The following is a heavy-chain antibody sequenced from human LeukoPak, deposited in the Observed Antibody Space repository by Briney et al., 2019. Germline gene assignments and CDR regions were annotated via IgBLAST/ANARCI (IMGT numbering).Heavy chain of an antibody. V-gene: IGHV4-39*07. CDR1: GGSISSSSYY. D-gene: IGHD1-20*01. CDR3: ATDTQQYNWNGGDYYYYYMDV. CDR2: IYHTGST. Sequence: PSETLSLTCTVSGGSISSSSYYWGWIRQPPGKGLEWIGSIYHTGSTYYNPSLKSRVTISVDTSKNQFCLKLSSVTAADTAVYYCATDTQQYNWNGGDYYYYYMDVWGKGTTVTVSS. J-gene: IGHJ6*03.